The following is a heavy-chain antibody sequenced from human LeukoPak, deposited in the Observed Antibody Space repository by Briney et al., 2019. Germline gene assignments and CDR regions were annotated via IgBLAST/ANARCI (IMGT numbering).Heavy chain of an antibody. Sequence: GASVKVSCKASGGTFSSYAISWVRQAPGQGLEWMGWISAYNGNTNYAQKLQGRVTMTTDTSTSTAYMELRSLRSDDTAVYYCARDRPLGVYDYWGQGTLVTVSS. J-gene: IGHJ4*02. D-gene: IGHD5/OR15-5a*01. CDR2: ISAYNGNT. CDR1: GGTFSSYA. CDR3: ARDRPLGVYDY. V-gene: IGHV1-18*01.